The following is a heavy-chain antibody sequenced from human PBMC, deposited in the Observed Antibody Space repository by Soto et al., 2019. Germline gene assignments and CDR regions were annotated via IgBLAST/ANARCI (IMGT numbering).Heavy chain of an antibody. CDR3: ARVYRVNCLGYCVY. CDR1: GGPFSRGGYY. J-gene: IGHJ4*02. CDR2: IFYTGST. V-gene: IGHV4-31*03. Sequence: QVQLQESGPGLVKPSETLSLTCTVSGGPFSRGGYYWSWIRQHPGKGLECIWYIFYTGSTYYNPSPKSRVTFPVDTSQRHFSLKLCSLTAAATAVYYCARVYRVNCLGYCVYWGEGALVTVSS. D-gene: IGHD1-1*01.